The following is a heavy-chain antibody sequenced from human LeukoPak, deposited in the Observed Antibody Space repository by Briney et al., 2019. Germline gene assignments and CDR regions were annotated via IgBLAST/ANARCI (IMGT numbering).Heavy chain of an antibody. D-gene: IGHD2-15*01. CDR3: ARSPTKYCSGGSCYGAFDY. CDR1: GFSLSTSGMR. Sequence: SGPTLVNPTQTLTLTCTFSGFSLSTSGMRVSWIRQPPGKALEWLARIDWDDDKFYSTSLKTRLTISEDTSKNQVVLTMTNMDPVDTATYYCARSPTKYCSGGSCYGAFDYWGQGTLVTVSS. CDR2: IDWDDDK. J-gene: IGHJ4*02. V-gene: IGHV2-70*04.